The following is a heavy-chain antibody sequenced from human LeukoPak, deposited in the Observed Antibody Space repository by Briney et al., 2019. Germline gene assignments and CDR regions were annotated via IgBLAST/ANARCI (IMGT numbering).Heavy chain of an antibody. CDR2: ISAYNGNT. Sequence: ASVRVSCKASGYTFTSYGISWVRQAPGKGLEWMGWISAYNGNTNYAQKLQGRVTMTTDTSTSTAYMELRSLRSDDTAVYYCARDRGYSSGWYYFDYWGQGTLVTVSS. V-gene: IGHV1-18*04. D-gene: IGHD6-19*01. J-gene: IGHJ4*02. CDR3: ARDRGYSSGWYYFDY. CDR1: GYTFTSYG.